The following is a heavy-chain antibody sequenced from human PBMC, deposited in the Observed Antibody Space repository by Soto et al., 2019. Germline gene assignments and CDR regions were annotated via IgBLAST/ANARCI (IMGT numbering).Heavy chain of an antibody. V-gene: IGHV4-59*01. J-gene: IGHJ4*02. D-gene: IGHD3-10*01. CDR3: AKDTGADY. CDR1: GGSIINYY. CDR2: IYDSGST. Sequence: SETLSLTCTVSGGSIINYYWSWVRQPPWKGLEWIGYIYDSGSTNYNPSLKSRVTISVDTSKNQFSLRLTSVTAADTAVYYCAKDTGADYWGQGTVVTVS.